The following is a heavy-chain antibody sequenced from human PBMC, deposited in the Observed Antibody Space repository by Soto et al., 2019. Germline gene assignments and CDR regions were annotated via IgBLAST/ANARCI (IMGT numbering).Heavy chain of an antibody. CDR1: GFTFSNYG. D-gene: IGHD3-9*01. J-gene: IGHJ4*02. Sequence: QVQLVESGGGVVQPGRSLRLSCAESGFTFSNYGMHWVRQAPGKVLEWVALMWFDGSSKYYADSVKGRFTISRDNSKNTLYLQMNSLRAEDTAVYYCVREITQGWTGNRSVDYWGQGTLVTVSS. V-gene: IGHV3-33*01. CDR2: MWFDGSSK. CDR3: VREITQGWTGNRSVDY.